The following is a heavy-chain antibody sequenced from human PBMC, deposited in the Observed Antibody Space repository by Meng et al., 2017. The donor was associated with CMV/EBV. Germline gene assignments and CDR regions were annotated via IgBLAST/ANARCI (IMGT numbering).Heavy chain of an antibody. V-gene: IGHV4-31*03. Sequence: LRLSCTVSGGSISSGGYYWSWIRQHPGKGLEWIGYIYYSGSTYYNPSLKSRVTISVDTSKNQFSLKLSSVTAADTVVYYCARGAHCSSTSCGNWFDPWGQGTLVTVSS. D-gene: IGHD2-2*01. CDR2: IYYSGST. CDR3: ARGAHCSSTSCGNWFDP. J-gene: IGHJ5*02. CDR1: GGSISSGGYY.